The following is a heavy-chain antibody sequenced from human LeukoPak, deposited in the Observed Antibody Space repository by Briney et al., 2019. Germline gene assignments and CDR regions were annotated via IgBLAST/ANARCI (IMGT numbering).Heavy chain of an antibody. CDR2: IYYSGST. CDR1: GGSISSYY. V-gene: IGHV4-59*01. CDR3: AGGAGYYDFWSGYYKGYFDY. J-gene: IGHJ4*02. D-gene: IGHD3-3*01. Sequence: SETLSLTCTVSGGSISSYYWSWIRQPPGKGLEWIGYIYYSGSTNYNPSLKSRVTISVDTSKNQFSLKLSSVTAADTAVYYCAGGAGYYDFWSGYYKGYFDYWGQGTLVTVSS.